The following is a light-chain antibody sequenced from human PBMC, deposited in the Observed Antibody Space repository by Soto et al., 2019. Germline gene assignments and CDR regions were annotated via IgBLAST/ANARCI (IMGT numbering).Light chain of an antibody. CDR2: DAS. CDR3: QHRTTWPL. Sequence: EIVLTQFPATLSLSPGERATLSCRATQSVSNNLAWYQQKPGQAPRLLIYDASNRATGIPARFSGGGSETDFTLTSSSLDAEDFAVYYCQHRTTWPLFGGGTKVEIK. CDR1: QSVSNN. V-gene: IGKV3-11*01. J-gene: IGKJ4*01.